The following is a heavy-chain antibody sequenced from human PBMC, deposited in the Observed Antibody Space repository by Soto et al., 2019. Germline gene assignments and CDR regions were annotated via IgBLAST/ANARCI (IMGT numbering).Heavy chain of an antibody. J-gene: IGHJ6*02. CDR3: ARRNRSSTSCSRYYYGMDV. D-gene: IGHD2-2*01. V-gene: IGHV5-10-1*01. CDR2: IDPSDSYT. Sequence: PGESLKISCKGSGYSFTSYWISWVRQMPGKGLEWMGRIDPSDSYTNYSPSFQGHVTISADKSISTAYLQWSSLKASDTAMYYCARRNRSSTSCSRYYYGMDVWGQGTTVTVSS. CDR1: GYSFTSYW.